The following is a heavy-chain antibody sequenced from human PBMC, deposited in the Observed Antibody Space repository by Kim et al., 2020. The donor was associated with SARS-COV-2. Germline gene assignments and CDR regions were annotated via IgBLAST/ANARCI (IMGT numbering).Heavy chain of an antibody. CDR3: AKEKVALDYYYYGMDV. V-gene: IGHV3-9*01. D-gene: IGHD3-3*02. CDR2: ISWNSGSI. J-gene: IGHJ6*02. Sequence: GGSLRLSCAASGFTFDDYAMHWVRQAPGKGLEWVSGISWNSGSIGYADSVKGRFTISRDNAKNSLYLQMNSLRAEDTALYYCAKEKVALDYYYYGMDVWGQGTTVTVSS. CDR1: GFTFDDYA.